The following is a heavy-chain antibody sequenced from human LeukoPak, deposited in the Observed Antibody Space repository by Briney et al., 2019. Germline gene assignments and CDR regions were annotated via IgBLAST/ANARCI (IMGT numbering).Heavy chain of an antibody. CDR1: GFTFRSYW. V-gene: IGHV3-7*01. J-gene: IGHJ4*02. D-gene: IGHD6-13*01. CDR3: AKSTEQPNFDY. Sequence: GGSLRLSCAASGFTFRSYWMSWVRQAPGKGLEWVANIKQDGSQKYYVDSVKGRFSISRDNAKNSLYLQMNSLRAEDTAVYYCAKSTEQPNFDYWGQGTLVTVSS. CDR2: IKQDGSQK.